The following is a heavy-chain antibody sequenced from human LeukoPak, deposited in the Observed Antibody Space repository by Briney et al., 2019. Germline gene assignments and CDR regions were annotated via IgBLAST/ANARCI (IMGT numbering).Heavy chain of an antibody. D-gene: IGHD6-25*01. CDR1: GGTFSSYA. V-gene: IGHV1-69*04. J-gene: IGHJ5*02. Sequence: ASMKVSCKASGGTFSSYAISWVRQAPGQGLEWMGRIIPIFGIANYAQKFQGRVTITADKSTSTAYMELSSLRSEDTAVYYCARPQPYSSGNNWFDPWGQGTLVTVSS. CDR2: IIPIFGIA. CDR3: ARPQPYSSGNNWFDP.